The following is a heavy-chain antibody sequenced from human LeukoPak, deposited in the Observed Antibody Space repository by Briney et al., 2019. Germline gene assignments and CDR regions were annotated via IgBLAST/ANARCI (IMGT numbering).Heavy chain of an antibody. J-gene: IGHJ4*02. CDR2: ISDSGGST. CDR3: AKGYYDYVWGSYYFDY. Sequence: GGSLRLSCAASGFTFSSYAMSWVRQAPGKGLEWVAAISDSGGSTYYADYVKGRFTISRDNSRDTVYREMSSLRAEDTAVYYCAKGYYDYVWGSYYFDYWGQGTLVTVSS. CDR1: GFTFSSYA. D-gene: IGHD3-16*01. V-gene: IGHV3-23*01.